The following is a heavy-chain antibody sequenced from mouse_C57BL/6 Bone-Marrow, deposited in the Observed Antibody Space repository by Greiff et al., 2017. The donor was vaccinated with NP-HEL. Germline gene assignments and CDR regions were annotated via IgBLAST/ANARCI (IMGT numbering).Heavy chain of an antibody. CDR1: GYTFTDYY. Sequence: VQLQQPGPVLVKPGASVKMSCKASGYTFTDYYMNWVKQSHGKSLEWIGVINPYNGGTSYNQKFKGKATLTVDKSSSTAYMELNSLTSEDSAVYCCSRWYYGSSYDYWGQGTTLTVSS. D-gene: IGHD1-1*01. CDR2: INPYNGGT. CDR3: SRWYYGSSYDY. V-gene: IGHV1-19*01. J-gene: IGHJ2*01.